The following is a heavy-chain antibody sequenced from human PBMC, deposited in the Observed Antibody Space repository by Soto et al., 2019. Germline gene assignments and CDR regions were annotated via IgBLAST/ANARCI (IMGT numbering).Heavy chain of an antibody. V-gene: IGHV5-10-1*01. CDR3: ASKERYCSGGSCPAA. J-gene: IGHJ5*01. CDR1: GYSFTSYW. D-gene: IGHD2-15*01. Sequence: LGESLKISCKGSGYSFTSYWISWVRQMPGKGLEWMGRIDPSDSYTNYSPSFQGHVTISADKSISTAYLQWSSLKASDTAMYYCASKERYCSGGSCPAAWGQEPWSPSPQ. CDR2: IDPSDSYT.